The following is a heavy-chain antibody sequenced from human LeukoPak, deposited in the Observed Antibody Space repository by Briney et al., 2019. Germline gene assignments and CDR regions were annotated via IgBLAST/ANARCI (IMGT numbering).Heavy chain of an antibody. CDR1: GFTFSSYW. Sequence: PGGSLRLSCAASGFTFSSYWMSWVRQAPGEGLEWVANIKQDGSEKYYLDSVKGRSTIARDNANNSLYLQINSLRAEDTAVYYCARSPGPPYYFDYWGQGTLVTVSS. J-gene: IGHJ4*02. CDR3: ARSPGPPYYFDY. V-gene: IGHV3-7*01. CDR2: IKQDGSEK.